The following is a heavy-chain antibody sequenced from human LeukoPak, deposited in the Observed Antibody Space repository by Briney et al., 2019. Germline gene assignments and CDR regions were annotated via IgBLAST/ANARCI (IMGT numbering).Heavy chain of an antibody. Sequence: PGRSLRLSCAASGFTFSSYAMHWVRQAPGKGLEWVAVISYDGSNKYYADSVKGRFTISRDNSKNTLYLQMNSLRAEDTAVYYCARENAGSSGWRPWYYFDYWGQGTLVTVSS. CDR2: ISYDGSNK. J-gene: IGHJ4*02. V-gene: IGHV3-30-3*01. D-gene: IGHD6-19*01. CDR3: ARENAGSSGWRPWYYFDY. CDR1: GFTFSSYA.